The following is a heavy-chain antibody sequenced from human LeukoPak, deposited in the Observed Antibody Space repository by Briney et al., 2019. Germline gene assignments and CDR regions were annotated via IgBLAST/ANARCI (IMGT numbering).Heavy chain of an antibody. CDR3: AKGGYYDSSGYSHGVAFDI. V-gene: IGHV3-73*01. J-gene: IGHJ3*02. CDR2: IRSKANSYAT. CDR1: GFTFSGSA. Sequence: GGSLRLSCAASGFTFSGSAMHWVRQASGKGLEWVGRIRSKANSYATAYAASVKGRFTISRDDSKNTAYLQMNSLKTEDTAVYYCAKGGYYDSSGYSHGVAFDIWGQGTMVTVSS. D-gene: IGHD3-22*01.